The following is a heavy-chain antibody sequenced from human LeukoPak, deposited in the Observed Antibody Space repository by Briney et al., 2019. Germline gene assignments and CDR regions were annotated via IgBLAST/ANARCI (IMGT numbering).Heavy chain of an antibody. CDR1: GYTITSYG. V-gene: IGHV1-18*01. Sequence: GASLKISRKASGYTITSYGTRWVRQDPGQGLEWMGWIRAYNGNTNYAQKRQGRVTMTTDTSTSTAYMELRSLRSDDTAVYYCARESNCGGDCRLYFDYWGQGTLVTVSS. D-gene: IGHD2-21*02. CDR2: IRAYNGNT. J-gene: IGHJ4*02. CDR3: ARESNCGGDCRLYFDY.